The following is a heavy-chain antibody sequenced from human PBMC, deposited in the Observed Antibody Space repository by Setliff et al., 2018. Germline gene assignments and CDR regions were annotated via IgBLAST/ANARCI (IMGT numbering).Heavy chain of an antibody. D-gene: IGHD2-15*01. J-gene: IGHJ4*02. V-gene: IGHV1-3*01. CDR1: GYTFSSYA. CDR3: ASAEVVVAP. Sequence: GASVKVSCKASGYTFSSYAMNWVRQAPGQGLEWMGWINAANGKTKYSQKFQGRVTITRDTSASTVYMELSRLRYEDTAIYYCASAEVVVAPWGQGTLVTVSS. CDR2: INAANGKT.